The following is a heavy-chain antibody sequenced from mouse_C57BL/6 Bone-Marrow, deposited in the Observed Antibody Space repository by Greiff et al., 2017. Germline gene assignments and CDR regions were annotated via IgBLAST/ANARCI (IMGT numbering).Heavy chain of an antibody. Sequence: QVQLQQSGAELARPGASVKLSCKASGYTFTSYGIRWVKQRTGQGLEWIGEIYPRSGNTYYNEKFKGKATLTADKSASTAYMELRSLTSEDSAVYSCARLRELLQPFAYWGQGTMVTVSA. CDR3: ARLRELLQPFAY. CDR2: IYPRSGNT. D-gene: IGHD1-1*01. J-gene: IGHJ3*01. CDR1: GYTFTSYG. V-gene: IGHV1-81*01.